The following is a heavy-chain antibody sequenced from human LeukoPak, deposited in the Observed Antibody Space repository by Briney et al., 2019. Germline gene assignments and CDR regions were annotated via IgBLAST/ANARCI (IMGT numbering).Heavy chain of an antibody. V-gene: IGHV4-39*01. CDR3: ARHVISSWSFDY. CDR1: GGSFSDYY. CDR2: MYYGGST. D-gene: IGHD6-13*01. Sequence: SETLSLTCAVYGGSFSDYYWGWIRQPPGKGLEWIGSMYYGGSTYHNPSLKSRVTISGDTSKSQFSLKLTSVTAADTAVYYCARHVISSWSFDYWGQGTLVTVSS. J-gene: IGHJ4*02.